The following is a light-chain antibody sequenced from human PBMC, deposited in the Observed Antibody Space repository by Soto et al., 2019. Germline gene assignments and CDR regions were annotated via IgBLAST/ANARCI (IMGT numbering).Light chain of an antibody. CDR1: QSVTSNH. CDR3: HHFGNALYT. CDR2: RVS. Sequence: VLPQSQEAAPVSPEERTTLSCSASQSVTSNHVPCYQQKPGQAPRHLNYRVSSRATGIPDKFSGSGSGADFTLTISRVEPEDFAVYYYHHFGNALYTFGQGTKVDIK. J-gene: IGKJ2*01. V-gene: IGKV3-20*01.